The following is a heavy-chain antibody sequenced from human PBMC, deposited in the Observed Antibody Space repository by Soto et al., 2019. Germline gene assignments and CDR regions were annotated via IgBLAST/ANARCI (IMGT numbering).Heavy chain of an antibody. J-gene: IGHJ1*01. D-gene: IGHD4-17*01. CDR1: GFTFSSYW. V-gene: IGHV3-74*01. CDR2: INSDGSST. CDR3: ARDVDDYGDYGETAEYFQH. Sequence: GGSLRLSCAASGFTFSSYWMHWVRQAPGKGLVWVSRINSDGSSTSYADSVKGRFTISRDNAKNTLYLQMNSLRAEDTAVYYCARDVDDYGDYGETAEYFQHWGQGTLVTVSS.